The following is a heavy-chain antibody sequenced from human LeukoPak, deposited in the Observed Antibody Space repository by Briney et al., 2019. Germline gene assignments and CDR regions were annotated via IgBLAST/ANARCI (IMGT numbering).Heavy chain of an antibody. CDR3: AKGRWGIAGGHYYMDV. V-gene: IGHV3-23*01. CDR1: GFTFSTYA. Sequence: GGSLRLSCEASGFTFSTYAMSWVRQAPGKGLEWVSAASGSGASTSYADSVRGRFTISRDNSQGNLLLHLKNLRVEVTAVYFCAKGRWGIAGGHYYMDVWDKGTSVIVSS. J-gene: IGHJ6*03. CDR2: ASGSGAST. D-gene: IGHD3-16*01.